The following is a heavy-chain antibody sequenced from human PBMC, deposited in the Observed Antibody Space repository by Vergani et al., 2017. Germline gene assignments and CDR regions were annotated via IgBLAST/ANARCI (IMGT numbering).Heavy chain of an antibody. CDR3: ARGAGYCSSTSCPPTLRHYYYYIDV. CDR2: ISYDGSNK. Sequence: VQLVESGGGVVQPGRSLRLSCAASGFTFSSYAMHWVRQAPGKGLEWVAVISYDGSNKYYADSVKGRFTISRDNSKNTLYLQMNSLRAEDTAVYYCARGAGYCSSTSCPPTLRHYYYYIDVWGKGTTVTVSS. J-gene: IGHJ6*03. CDR1: GFTFSSYA. D-gene: IGHD2-2*01. V-gene: IGHV3-30-3*01.